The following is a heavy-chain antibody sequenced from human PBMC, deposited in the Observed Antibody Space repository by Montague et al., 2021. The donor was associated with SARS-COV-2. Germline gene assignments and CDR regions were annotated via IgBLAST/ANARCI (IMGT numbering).Heavy chain of an antibody. CDR2: ISYSGRT. Sequence: SETLSLTCTVSGGSVTSNPYYWGRIRQPPGRGLEWVGSISYSGRTYFSPSLKSRLTISVDSSENQFSLKLTSVTAADTAVYYCARVPRITMIVVVITDICLDPWGQGTLVTVSS. CDR1: GGSVTSNPYY. CDR3: ARVPRITMIVVVITDICLDP. D-gene: IGHD3-22*01. J-gene: IGHJ5*02. V-gene: IGHV4-39*01.